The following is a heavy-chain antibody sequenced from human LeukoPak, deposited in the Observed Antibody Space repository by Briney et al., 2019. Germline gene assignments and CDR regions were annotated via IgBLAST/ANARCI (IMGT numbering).Heavy chain of an antibody. D-gene: IGHD5-18*01. CDR1: GGTFSSYA. CDR3: GRSKQLWPDGDGY. Sequence: ASVKVSCKASGGTFSSYAMSWVRQAPGKGLEWVSAISGSGGSTYYADSVKGRFTISRDNSKNTLYLQMNSLRAEDTAVYYCGRSKQLWPDGDGYWGQGTLVTVSS. CDR2: ISGSGGST. J-gene: IGHJ4*02. V-gene: IGHV3-23*01.